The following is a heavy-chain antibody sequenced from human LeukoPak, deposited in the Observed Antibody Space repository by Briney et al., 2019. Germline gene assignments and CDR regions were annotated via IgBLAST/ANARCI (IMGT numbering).Heavy chain of an antibody. CDR1: GYSFTTFY. Sequence: ASVKVSCTASGYSFTTFYVHCVRQAPGQGLEWMGYMRPASGDSNFAQKFQDRVTMTRDTSISTAYLELSRLTSDDTAVYYCSTEDQYCTTTTCADYWGQGTLVTVFS. CDR2: MRPASGDS. V-gene: IGHV1-2*02. J-gene: IGHJ4*02. D-gene: IGHD2-2*01. CDR3: STEDQYCTTTTCADY.